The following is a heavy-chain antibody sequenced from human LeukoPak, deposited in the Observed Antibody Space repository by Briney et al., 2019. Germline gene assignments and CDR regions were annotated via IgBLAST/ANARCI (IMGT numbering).Heavy chain of an antibody. V-gene: IGHV4-59*01. J-gene: IGHJ6*02. CDR3: ARVPAYYYGMDV. Sequence: SETLSLTCTVSGGSISSYYWSWIRQPPGKGLEWIGYIYYSGSTNYNPSLKSRVTISVDTSKNQFSLKLSSVTAADTAVYYCARVPAYYYGMDVWGQGTTVIVSS. CDR2: IYYSGST. CDR1: GGSISSYY.